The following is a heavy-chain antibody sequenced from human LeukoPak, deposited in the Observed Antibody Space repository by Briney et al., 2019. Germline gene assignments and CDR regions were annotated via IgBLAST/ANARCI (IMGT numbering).Heavy chain of an antibody. D-gene: IGHD3-10*01. CDR2: IWHDGSNK. J-gene: IGHJ4*02. Sequence: GGSLRLSCAASGFTFSSYGMHWVRQAPGKGLEWVAVIWHDGSNKYYADSVKGRFTIPRDNSKNTLYLQMNSLRAEDTAVYYCARAGHYYGSGSYYNLPYFDYWGQGTLVTVSS. CDR3: ARAGHYYGSGSYYNLPYFDY. CDR1: GFTFSSYG. V-gene: IGHV3-33*01.